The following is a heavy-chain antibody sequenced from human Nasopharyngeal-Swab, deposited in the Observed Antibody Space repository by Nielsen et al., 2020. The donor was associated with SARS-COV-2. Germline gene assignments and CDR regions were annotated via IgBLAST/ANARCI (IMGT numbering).Heavy chain of an antibody. J-gene: IGHJ6*03. V-gene: IGHV3-9*01. CDR1: GFTFDDYA. D-gene: IGHD3-3*01. CDR3: AKPGGLYDFWSGYYDYMDV. CDR2: ISWNSGSI. Sequence: SLKISCAASGFTFDDYAMHWVRQAPGKGLEWVSGISWNSGSIGYADSVKGRFTISRDNAKNSLYLQMNSLRAEDTALYYCAKPGGLYDFWSGYYDYMDVWGKGTTVTVSS.